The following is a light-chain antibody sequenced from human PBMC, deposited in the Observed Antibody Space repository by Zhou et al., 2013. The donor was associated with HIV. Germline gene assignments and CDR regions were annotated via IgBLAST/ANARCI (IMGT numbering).Light chain of an antibody. CDR3: QQYSSYPWT. V-gene: IGKV1-5*03. CDR2: QAS. CDR1: QSISSY. J-gene: IGKJ1*01. Sequence: DIQMTQSPSSLSASVGDRVTITCRASQSISSYLSWYQQKPGKAPKLLIYQASNLESGVPSRFSGSGSGTEFTLTISSLQPDDFATYYCQQYSSYPWTFGQGTKVDIK.